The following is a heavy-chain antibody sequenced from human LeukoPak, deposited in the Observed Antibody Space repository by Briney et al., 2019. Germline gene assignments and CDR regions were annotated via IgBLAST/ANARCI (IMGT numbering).Heavy chain of an antibody. CDR2: IWYDGSNK. V-gene: IGHV3-33*01. J-gene: IGHJ4*02. Sequence: GGSLRLSCAASGFTFSSYGMHWVRQAPGKGLEWMAVIWYDGSNKYYADSVKGRFTISRDNSKNTLYLQMNSLRAEGTAVYYCARGYSYDVEYYFDYWGQGTLVTVSS. CDR1: GFTFSSYG. CDR3: ARGYSYDVEYYFDY. D-gene: IGHD5-18*01.